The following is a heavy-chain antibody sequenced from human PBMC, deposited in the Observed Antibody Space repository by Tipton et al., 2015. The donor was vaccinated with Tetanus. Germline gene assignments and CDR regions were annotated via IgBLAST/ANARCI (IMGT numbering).Heavy chain of an antibody. J-gene: IGHJ5*02. Sequence: QSGAEVKKPGSSVKVSCKASGGTFSSYAISWVRQAPGQGLEWMGGIIPIFGTANYAQKFQGRVTITADESTSTAYMELSSLRSEDTAVFYCARVVSYSCSSGGITGTSWFDPWGQGTLVTVSS. D-gene: IGHD1-20*01. CDR3: ARVVSYSCSSGGITGTSWFDP. CDR1: GGTFSSYA. CDR2: IIPIFGTA. V-gene: IGHV1-69*01.